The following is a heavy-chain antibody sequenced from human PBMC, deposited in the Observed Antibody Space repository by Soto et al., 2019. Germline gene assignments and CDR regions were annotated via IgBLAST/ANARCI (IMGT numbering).Heavy chain of an antibody. CDR3: AKEKPWGPPPY. CDR2: VSAYNRNT. J-gene: IGHJ4*02. Sequence: QVQLVQSGAEVKKPGASVKVSCKASGYNFINYGITWVRQAPGQGLEWMGWVSAYNRNTNYAQKFEDRVTMTTDTSTKTAYMELGGLRSDGTAGNFLAKEKPWGPPPYRGQGTLVTVSS. CDR1: GYNFINYG. D-gene: IGHD3-16*01. V-gene: IGHV1-18*04.